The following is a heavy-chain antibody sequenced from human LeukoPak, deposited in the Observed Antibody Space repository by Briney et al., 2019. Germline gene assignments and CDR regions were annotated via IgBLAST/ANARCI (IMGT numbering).Heavy chain of an antibody. CDR1: GGSISSYY. CDR3: AGNTGYSSSWYVVDY. CDR2: IYYSGST. V-gene: IGHV4-59*01. D-gene: IGHD6-13*01. J-gene: IGHJ4*02. Sequence: SETLSLTCTVSGGSISSYYWNWIRQPPGKGLEWIGYIYYSGSTNYNPSLKSRVTISVDTSKNQFSLKLSSVAAADTAVYYCAGNTGYSSSWYVVDYWGQGTLVTVSS.